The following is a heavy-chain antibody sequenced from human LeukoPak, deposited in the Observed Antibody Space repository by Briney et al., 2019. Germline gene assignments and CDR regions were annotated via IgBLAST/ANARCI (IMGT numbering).Heavy chain of an antibody. CDR1: GFIFSNYA. V-gene: IGHV3-23*01. Sequence: LGASLRLPCAASGFIFSNYAMSWVRQAPGKGLEWVSAITGSGDTTYYANSVKGRFTISRDNSKNTLYVEMNTLRAEDTAVYYCAKWGDYDILTGYYVSDFWGQGTLVTVSS. J-gene: IGHJ4*02. CDR2: ITGSGDTT. D-gene: IGHD3-9*01. CDR3: AKWGDYDILTGYYVSDF.